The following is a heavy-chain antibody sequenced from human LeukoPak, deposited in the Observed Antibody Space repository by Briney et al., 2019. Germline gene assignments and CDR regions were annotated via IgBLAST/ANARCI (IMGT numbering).Heavy chain of an antibody. CDR1: GFSFYRYA. J-gene: IGHJ4*02. CDR2: IWFDGSIQ. D-gene: IGHD1-26*01. CDR3: ARPEGAWGLNYLDY. Sequence: PAKSLRLSCAASGFSFYRYAMYWVRQAPGKGLEWVSVIWFDGSIQYYGDSVRGRFTISRDNSKNMVYLEMNSLRAEDTAVYYCARPEGAWGLNYLDYWGEGSLVSVS. V-gene: IGHV3-33*07.